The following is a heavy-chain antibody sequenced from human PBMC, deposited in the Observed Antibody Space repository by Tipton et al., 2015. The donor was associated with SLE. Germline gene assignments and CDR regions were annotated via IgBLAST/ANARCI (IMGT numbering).Heavy chain of an antibody. CDR2: IYYSGST. V-gene: IGHV4-59*11. Sequence: LRLSCTVSGGSISSHYWSWIRQPPGKGLEWIGYIYYSGSTNYNPSLKSRVTISVDTSKNQFSLKLSSVTAADTAVYYCARDRLPGIADYWGQGTLVTVSS. CDR1: GGSISSHY. J-gene: IGHJ4*02. CDR3: ARDRLPGIADY. D-gene: IGHD6-13*01.